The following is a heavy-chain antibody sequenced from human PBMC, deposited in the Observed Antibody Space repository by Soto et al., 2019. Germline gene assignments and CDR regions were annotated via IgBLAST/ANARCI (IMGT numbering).Heavy chain of an antibody. Sequence: GGSLRLSCAASGFTFSDYYMSWIRQAPGKGLEWVSYISSSSSYTNYADSVKGRFTISRDNAKNSLYLQMNSLRAEDTAVYYCASSRLRRLRGDYVDYWGQGTLVTVSS. V-gene: IGHV3-11*06. CDR2: ISSSSSYT. CDR3: ASSRLRRLRGDYVDY. J-gene: IGHJ4*02. CDR1: GFTFSDYY. D-gene: IGHD3-3*01.